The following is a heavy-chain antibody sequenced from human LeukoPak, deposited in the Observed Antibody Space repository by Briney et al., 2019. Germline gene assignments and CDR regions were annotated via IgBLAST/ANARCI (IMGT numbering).Heavy chain of an antibody. CDR2: ISGSGGST. D-gene: IGHD3-9*01. CDR3: AKDHFTYYDILTGPSPGY. J-gene: IGHJ4*02. Sequence: GGSLRLSCAASGFTFSSYAMSWVRQAPGKGLEWVSAISGSGGSTYYADSVKGRFTISRDNSMNTLYLQMNSLRAEDTAVYYCAKDHFTYYDILTGPSPGYWGQGTLVTVSS. V-gene: IGHV3-23*01. CDR1: GFTFSSYA.